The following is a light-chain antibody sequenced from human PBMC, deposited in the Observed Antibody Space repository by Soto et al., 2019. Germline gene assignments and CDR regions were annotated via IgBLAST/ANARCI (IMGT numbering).Light chain of an antibody. J-gene: IGLJ3*02. CDR1: SSNIGSNY. V-gene: IGLV1-47*02. CDR3: AAWDDSLSGHWV. Sequence: QSVLTQPPSASGTPGQRVTISCSGSSSNIGSNYVYWYQQLPGTAPKLLIYSNNQRPSGVPDRFSGSESGTSASLAISGLRSEDEADYYCAAWDDSLSGHWVFGGGTKVTVL. CDR2: SNN.